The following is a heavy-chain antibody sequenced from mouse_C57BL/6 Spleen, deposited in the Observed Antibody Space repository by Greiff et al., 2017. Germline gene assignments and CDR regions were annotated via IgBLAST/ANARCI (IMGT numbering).Heavy chain of an antibody. CDR3: ATYGPPYYFDY. CDR1: GYSITSGYY. CDR2: ISYDGSN. D-gene: IGHD1-1*02. V-gene: IGHV3-6*01. J-gene: IGHJ2*01. Sequence: EVKLQESGPGLVKPSQSLSLTCSVTGYSITSGYYWNWIRQFPGNKLEWMGYISYDGSNNYNPSLKNRISITRDTSKNQFFLKLNSVTTEDTATYYCATYGPPYYFDYWGQGTTLTVSS.